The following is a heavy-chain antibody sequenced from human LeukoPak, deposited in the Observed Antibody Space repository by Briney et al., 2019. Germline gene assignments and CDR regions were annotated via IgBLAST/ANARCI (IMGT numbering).Heavy chain of an antibody. CDR2: IKQDGSEK. Sequence: GGSLRLSCATSGFTFSSYWMNWVRQAPGKGLEWVANIKQDGSEKYYVDSVKGRFTISRDNAKNSLYLQMNSLRADDTAVYYCTTDRSSSDAFDIWGQGTMVTVSS. V-gene: IGHV3-7*01. D-gene: IGHD6-13*01. J-gene: IGHJ3*02. CDR3: TTDRSSSDAFDI. CDR1: GFTFSSYW.